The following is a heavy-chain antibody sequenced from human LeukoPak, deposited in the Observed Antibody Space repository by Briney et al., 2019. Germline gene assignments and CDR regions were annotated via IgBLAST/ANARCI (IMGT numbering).Heavy chain of an antibody. CDR2: INTNTGNP. D-gene: IGHD1-26*01. CDR1: GYTFTTYA. Sequence: ASVKVSCKASGYTFTTYAMNWVRQAPGQGLEWMGWINTNTGNPTYAQGSTGRFVFSLGTSVSTTYLQINSLKAEDTAVYYCARNSGSYSEFDYWGQGTLVTVSS. CDR3: ARNSGSYSEFDY. V-gene: IGHV7-4-1*02. J-gene: IGHJ4*02.